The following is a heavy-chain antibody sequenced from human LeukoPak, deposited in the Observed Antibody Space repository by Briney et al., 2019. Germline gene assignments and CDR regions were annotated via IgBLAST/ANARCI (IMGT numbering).Heavy chain of an antibody. Sequence: PGGSLRLSCAASGFTFSSYAMSWVRQAPGKGLEWVSTISGSGDTTYSADSVKGRFTISRDNSKNTLYLQMNSLRAEDTAVYYCAKGGEWLVASAYYYYYMDVWGKGTTVTISS. CDR3: AKGGEWLVASAYYYYYMDV. D-gene: IGHD6-19*01. CDR2: ISGSGDTT. V-gene: IGHV3-23*01. CDR1: GFTFSSYA. J-gene: IGHJ6*03.